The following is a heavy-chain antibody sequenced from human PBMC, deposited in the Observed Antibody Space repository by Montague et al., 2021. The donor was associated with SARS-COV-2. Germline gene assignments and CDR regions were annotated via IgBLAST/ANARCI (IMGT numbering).Heavy chain of an antibody. V-gene: IGHV3-11*01. CDR3: ARRGKAITVPYFDY. CDR1: GFSFSDYY. J-gene: IGHJ4*02. D-gene: IGHD3-3*01. Sequence: SLRLSCAASGFSFSDYYMTWIRQAPGKGLEWVSYISSGGLSIYYSDSXXGRFTISRDNANKTLFLQMNSLRAEDTAVYYCARRGKAITVPYFDYWGQGTPVAVSS. CDR2: ISSGGLSI.